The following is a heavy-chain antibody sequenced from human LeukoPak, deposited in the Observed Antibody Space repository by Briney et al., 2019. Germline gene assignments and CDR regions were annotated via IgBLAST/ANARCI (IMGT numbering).Heavy chain of an antibody. Sequence: GSLRLPCAASGFTFSNYAMHWVRQAPGKGLEWVAVISYDGTNKYSADSVKGRFTISRDNSKNTLYLQMNSLRPEDTAVYYCAKDRSSGWYSFQHWGQGTLVSVSS. CDR2: ISYDGTNK. J-gene: IGHJ1*01. CDR1: GFTFSNYA. CDR3: AKDRSSGWYSFQH. V-gene: IGHV3-30-3*01. D-gene: IGHD6-19*01.